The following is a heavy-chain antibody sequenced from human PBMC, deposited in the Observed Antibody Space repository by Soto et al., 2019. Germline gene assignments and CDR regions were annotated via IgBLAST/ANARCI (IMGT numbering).Heavy chain of an antibody. CDR2: IYHSGST. J-gene: IGHJ5*02. Sequence: QVQLQESGPGLVKPSGTLSLTCAVSGCSISSSNLWSWVRQPPGKGLEGIGEIYHSGSTNYNPSLKSRVTISVDKSKNQFSMKLSAVTGADTAVYYCARVWTTVTNWFDPWGQGTLVTVSS. CDR3: ARVWTTVTNWFDP. D-gene: IGHD4-17*01. CDR1: GCSISSSNL. V-gene: IGHV4-4*02.